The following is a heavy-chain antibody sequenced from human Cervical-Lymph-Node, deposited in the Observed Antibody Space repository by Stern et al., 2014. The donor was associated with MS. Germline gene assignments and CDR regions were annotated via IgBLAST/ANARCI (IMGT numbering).Heavy chain of an antibody. J-gene: IGHJ6*01. V-gene: IGHV1-69*06. CDR3: AREVGSLAMDV. CDR2: ITPVFASA. D-gene: IGHD1-1*01. Sequence: VQLVESGAEVKKPGSSVKVSCKASGDTFTDYAISWVRQAPGQGPEWMGWITPVFASADYAQKFQGRLTITADKSTSTAYMDLSSLTSEDTAVYYCAREVGSLAMDVWGQGTTVIVSS. CDR1: GDTFTDYA.